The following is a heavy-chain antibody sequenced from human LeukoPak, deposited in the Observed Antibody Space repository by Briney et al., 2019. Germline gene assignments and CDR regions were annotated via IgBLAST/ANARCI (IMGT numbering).Heavy chain of an antibody. CDR2: IRASGDNT. Sequence: GGSLRLSCAASGFTFDNYDMSWGRQAPGKGLEWVSAIRASGDNTYYADSVKGRFTISRDNSKNTLYVQMDSLRAGDTAVYYCARGDYYHTSGSSLLVDHWGQGTLVTVSS. CDR3: ARGDYYHTSGSSLLVDH. V-gene: IGHV3-23*01. CDR1: GFTFDNYD. J-gene: IGHJ4*02. D-gene: IGHD3-22*01.